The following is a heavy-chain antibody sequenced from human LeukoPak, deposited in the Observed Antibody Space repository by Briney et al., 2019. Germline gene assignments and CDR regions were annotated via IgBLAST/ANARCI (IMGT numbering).Heavy chain of an antibody. Sequence: GGSLRLSCAASGFTFSNYAMSWVRQAPGKGLEWVSAISGSGGSTYYADSVKGRFTISRDNSKNTLYLQMNSLRAEDTAVHYCAKARIAVVPAGMLSYYHDGMDVWGQGTTVNVSS. CDR3: AKARIAVVPAGMLSYYHDGMDV. V-gene: IGHV3-23*01. CDR1: GFTFSNYA. D-gene: IGHD2-2*01. J-gene: IGHJ6*02. CDR2: ISGSGGST.